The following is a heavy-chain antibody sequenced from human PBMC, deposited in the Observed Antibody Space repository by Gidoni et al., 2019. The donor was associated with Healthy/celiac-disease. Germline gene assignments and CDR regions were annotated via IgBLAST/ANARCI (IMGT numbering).Heavy chain of an antibody. CDR3: AKGDVAHRLGGGYYLYAFDI. D-gene: IGHD3-3*01. J-gene: IGHJ3*02. V-gene: IGHV3-23*01. Sequence: EVQLLESGGGLVQPGGYLRLSCAASGFTFSSYARSWVRQAPGKGLAWVSAISGSGGSKYYADSVKGRFTISRDNSKNTLYLQMNSRRAEDTAVYYCAKGDVAHRLGGGYYLYAFDIWGQGTMVTVSS. CDR1: GFTFSSYA. CDR2: ISGSGGSK.